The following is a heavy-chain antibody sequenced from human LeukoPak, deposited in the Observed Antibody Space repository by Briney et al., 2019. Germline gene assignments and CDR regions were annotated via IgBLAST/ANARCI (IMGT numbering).Heavy chain of an antibody. CDR3: ARDWGLSYVSGSYYYFDY. CDR2: INPNSGGT. J-gene: IGHJ4*02. V-gene: IGHV1-2*02. CDR1: GYTFTGYY. D-gene: IGHD3-10*01. Sequence: ASVKVSCKASGYTFTGYYMHWVRQAPGQGLEWMGWINPNSGGTNYAQKLQGRVTMTTDTSTSTAYMELRSLRSDDTAVYYCARDWGLSYVSGSYYYFDYWGQGTLVTVSS.